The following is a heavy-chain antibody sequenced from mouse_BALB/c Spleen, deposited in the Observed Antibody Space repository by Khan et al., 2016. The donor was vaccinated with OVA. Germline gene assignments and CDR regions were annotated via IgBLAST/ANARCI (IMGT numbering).Heavy chain of an antibody. J-gene: IGHJ3*01. CDR2: IFPGNNDT. CDR3: TRAGYGAFAY. CDR1: LYPFPSYW. D-gene: IGHD1-1*01. V-gene: IGHV1-5*01. Sequence: VQLQQPGTVLARPGASVPLSFPASLYPFPSYWMHWVKQRPGQGLEWIGGIFPGNNDTNYNQRIKGRAKLTAVTSASTANMELNSLTNEDSAVYYCTRAGYGAFAYWGQGALVTVSA.